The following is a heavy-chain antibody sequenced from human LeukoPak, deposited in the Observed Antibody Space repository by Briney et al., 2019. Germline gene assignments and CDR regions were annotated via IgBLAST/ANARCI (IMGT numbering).Heavy chain of an antibody. Sequence: PSETLSLTCTVSGGSISSGSYYWSWIRQPAGKGLEWIGSIYYSGSTSDNPSLKSRVTISVDTSKNQFSLKLSSVAAADTAVYYCARHVGYYYYMDVWGKGTTVSISS. J-gene: IGHJ6*03. CDR3: ARHVGYYYYMDV. CDR2: IYYSGST. V-gene: IGHV4-39*01. CDR1: GGSISSGSYY.